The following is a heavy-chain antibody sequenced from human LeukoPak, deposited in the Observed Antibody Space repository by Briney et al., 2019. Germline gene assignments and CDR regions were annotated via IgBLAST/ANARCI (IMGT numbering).Heavy chain of an antibody. V-gene: IGHV3-48*03. CDR3: ARDMYYGDYEIDY. CDR1: GFTFSSYE. CDR2: ISSSGSTI. Sequence: PGGSLRLSCAASGFTFSSYEMNWVRQAPGKGLEWVSYISSSGSTIYYADPVKGRFTISRDNAKNSLYLQMNSLRDEDTAVYYCARDMYYGDYEIDYWGQGTLVTVSS. J-gene: IGHJ4*02. D-gene: IGHD4-17*01.